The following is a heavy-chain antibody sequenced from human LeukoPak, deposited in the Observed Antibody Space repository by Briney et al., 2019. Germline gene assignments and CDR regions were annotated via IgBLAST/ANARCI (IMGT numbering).Heavy chain of an antibody. D-gene: IGHD3-16*01. CDR3: AKRGEDPVDLDY. CDR2: ITGSGDRT. J-gene: IGHJ4*02. V-gene: IGHV3-23*01. Sequence: GGSLRLSCGVSGVTFSSHGMNWVRQAPGKGLEWVSAITGSGDRTYYTDSVRGRFTVSRDNSKNTLYLQMNGLRAEDTTVYYCAKRGEDPVDLDYWGQGTLVTVSS. CDR1: GVTFSSHG.